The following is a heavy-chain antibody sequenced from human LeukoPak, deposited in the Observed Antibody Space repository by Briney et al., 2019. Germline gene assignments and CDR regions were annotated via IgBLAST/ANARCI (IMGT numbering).Heavy chain of an antibody. D-gene: IGHD3-10*01. CDR1: GFTFSSYA. Sequence: PGGSLRLSCAASGFTFSSYAMSWVRQAPGKGLEWVSAISGSGGSTYYADSVKGRFTISRDTSKNTLWLQMNSLRVDDTALYYCAKSLGGDYGSGSYYVVFDSWGQGTLVTVSS. V-gene: IGHV3-23*01. J-gene: IGHJ4*02. CDR3: AKSLGGDYGSGSYYVVFDS. CDR2: ISGSGGST.